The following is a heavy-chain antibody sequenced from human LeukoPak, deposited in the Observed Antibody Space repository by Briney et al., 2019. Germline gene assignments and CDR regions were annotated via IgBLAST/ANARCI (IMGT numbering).Heavy chain of an antibody. Sequence: GGSLRLSCAASGFTFSSYGMHWVRQAPGKGLEWVAFIRYDGSNKCYADSVKGRFTISRDNSKNTLYLQMNSLRAEDTAVYYCAKDLYDFWSGYYTGGFDYWGQGTLVTVSS. D-gene: IGHD3-3*01. CDR3: AKDLYDFWSGYYTGGFDY. V-gene: IGHV3-30*02. J-gene: IGHJ4*02. CDR1: GFTFSSYG. CDR2: IRYDGSNK.